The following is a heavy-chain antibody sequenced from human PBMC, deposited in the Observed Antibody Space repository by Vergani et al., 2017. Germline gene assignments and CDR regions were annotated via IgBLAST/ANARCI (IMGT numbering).Heavy chain of an antibody. V-gene: IGHV3-30-3*01. J-gene: IGHJ4*02. CDR3: AKDYEWELPTHFDY. D-gene: IGHD1-26*01. Sequence: QVQLVESGGGVVQPGRSLRLSCAASGFTFSSYAMHWVRQAPGKGLEWVAVISYDGSNKYYADSVKGRFTISRDNSKNTLYLQMNSLRAEDTAVYYCAKDYEWELPTHFDYWGQGTLVTVSS. CDR2: ISYDGSNK. CDR1: GFTFSSYA.